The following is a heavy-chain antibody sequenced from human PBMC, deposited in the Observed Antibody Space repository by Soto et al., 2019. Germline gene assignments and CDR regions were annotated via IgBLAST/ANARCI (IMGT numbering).Heavy chain of an antibody. D-gene: IGHD6-6*01. V-gene: IGHV1-2*04. CDR2: INPNSGGT. Sequence: ASVKVSCKASGYTFTGYYMHWVRQAPGQGLEWMGWINPNSGGTNYAQKFQGWVTMTRDTSISTAYMELSRLRSDDTAVYYSARSSVSSSSGHFDYWGQGTLVTVSS. CDR1: GYTFTGYY. J-gene: IGHJ4*02. CDR3: ARSSVSSSSGHFDY.